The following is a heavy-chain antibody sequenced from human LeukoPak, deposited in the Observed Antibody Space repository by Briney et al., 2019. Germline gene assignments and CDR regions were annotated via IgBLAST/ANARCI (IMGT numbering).Heavy chain of an antibody. CDR3: AKQCGGSDWFDAFDI. D-gene: IGHD6-19*01. Sequence: GGSLRLSCAASGFTFDDYAMHWVRQAPGKGLEWVSLISGDGGSTYYADSVKGRFTISRDNSKNTLYLQMNSLRAEDTAVYYCAKQCGGSDWFDAFDIWGQGTMVTVSS. CDR1: GFTFDDYA. J-gene: IGHJ3*02. CDR2: ISGDGGST. V-gene: IGHV3-43*02.